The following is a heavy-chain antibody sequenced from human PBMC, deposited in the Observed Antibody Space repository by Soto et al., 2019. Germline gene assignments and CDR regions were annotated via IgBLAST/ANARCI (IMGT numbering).Heavy chain of an antibody. D-gene: IGHD5-12*01. Sequence: ASVQVSCKDSGYTFTRYGSSWVRQASGQGIEWMGWISAYNGKTNYAQKRQGRVTMTTDTSTSTACMELRSLRSDDTAVYYCARDSGYANRSFDPWGQGTLVTVSS. CDR3: ARDSGYANRSFDP. CDR2: ISAYNGKT. V-gene: IGHV1-18*01. CDR1: GYTFTRYG. J-gene: IGHJ5*02.